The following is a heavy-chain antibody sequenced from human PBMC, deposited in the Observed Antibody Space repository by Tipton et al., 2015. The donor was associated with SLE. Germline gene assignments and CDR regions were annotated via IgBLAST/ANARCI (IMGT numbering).Heavy chain of an antibody. J-gene: IGHJ3*01. CDR1: GVSIRSGIYF. V-gene: IGHV4-61*09. D-gene: IGHD3-22*01. CDR3: ARSGGEPVYYESSGYYPH. CDR2: IYTSGST. Sequence: TLSLTCSVSGVSIRSGIYFVRWILEPAGKGLAWSGHIYTSGSTDYTASLKSRVTISVYTSKKQFSLKVRSVTATDTAVYYCARSGGEPVYYESSGYYPHWGQGTTVTVSS.